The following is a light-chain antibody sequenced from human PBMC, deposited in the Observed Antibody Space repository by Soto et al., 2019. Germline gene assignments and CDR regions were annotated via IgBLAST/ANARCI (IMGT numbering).Light chain of an antibody. Sequence: EIVLTQSPGTLSLSPGERATLSCRASQSVSSSYLAWNQQKPGQAPRLLVYGASSRATGIPDRFSGSGSGTDFTLTIIRVEPEDFAVYYCQQYGSSPYTFGQGTKVDIK. CDR3: QQYGSSPYT. CDR1: QSVSSSY. CDR2: GAS. V-gene: IGKV3-20*01. J-gene: IGKJ2*01.